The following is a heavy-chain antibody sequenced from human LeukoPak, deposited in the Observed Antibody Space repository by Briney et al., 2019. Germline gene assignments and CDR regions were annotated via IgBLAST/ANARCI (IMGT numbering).Heavy chain of an antibody. CDR3: ARDLGYSGFDWAP. J-gene: IGHJ5*02. D-gene: IGHD5-12*01. CDR2: VNRSGST. Sequence: SETLSLTCADYGGSFSGYYWSWIRQPPGKGLEWIGEVNRSGSTNYNPSLKSRVTISVDTSKNQFSLNLTSVTAADAAVYYCARDLGYSGFDWAPWGQGTLVTVSS. CDR1: GGSFSGYY. V-gene: IGHV4-34*01.